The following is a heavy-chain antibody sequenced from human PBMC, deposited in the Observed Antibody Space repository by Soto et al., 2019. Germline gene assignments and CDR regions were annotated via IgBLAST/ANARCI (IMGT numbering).Heavy chain of an antibody. J-gene: IGHJ6*02. CDR1: GFTFSSYG. CDR3: ASAGDAEATSYYYGMDV. V-gene: IGHV3-33*01. D-gene: IGHD2-21*02. CDR2: IWYDGSNK. Sequence: QVQLVESGGGVVQPGRSLRLSCAASGFTFSSYGMHWVRQAPGKGLEWVAVIWYDGSNKSYADSVKGRFTFSRDNSKNTLSLQMNSLSVEAKAVSYCASAGDAEATSYYYGMDVWGQGTTVTVSS.